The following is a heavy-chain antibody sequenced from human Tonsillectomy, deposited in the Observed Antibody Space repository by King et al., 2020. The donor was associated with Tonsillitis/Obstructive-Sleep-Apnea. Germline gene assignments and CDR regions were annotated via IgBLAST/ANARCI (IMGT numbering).Heavy chain of an antibody. CDR2: IDPMDSYT. V-gene: IGHV5-10-1*01. Sequence: QLVQSGTEVKKPGESLRISCKGSGYKFTIYWITWVRQMPGKGLEWMGRIDPMDSYTNYSPSFQGHVTISADKSFSTAYLQWSSLKASDTATYYCARVSGGALDYYMDVWGKGTTVTVSS. CDR1: GYKFTIYW. J-gene: IGHJ6*03. D-gene: IGHD2-15*01. CDR3: ARVSGGALDYYMDV.